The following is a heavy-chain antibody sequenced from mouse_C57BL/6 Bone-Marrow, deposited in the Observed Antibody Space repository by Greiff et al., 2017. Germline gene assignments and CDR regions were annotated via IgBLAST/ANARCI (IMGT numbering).Heavy chain of an antibody. V-gene: IGHV1-55*01. CDR2: IYPTSGRT. Sequence: VQLQQPGAELVKPGASVKMSCKASGYTFTSYWLTWVKQRPGQGLEWIGDIYPTSGRTNHNEKFKSKAILTVDTSPNTAYMQLSSLTSEDSAVFYCARSGPLGRSFDYWGQGTTLTVSS. J-gene: IGHJ2*01. CDR1: GYTFTSYW. D-gene: IGHD4-1*01. CDR3: ARSGPLGRSFDY.